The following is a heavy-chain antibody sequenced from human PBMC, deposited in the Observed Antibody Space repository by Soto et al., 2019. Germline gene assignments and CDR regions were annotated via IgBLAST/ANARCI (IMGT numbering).Heavy chain of an antibody. CDR3: ARDPINYYDSSGYYGSFDY. Sequence: GGSLRLSCAASGFTFSSYAMHWVRQAPGKGLEWVAVISYDGSNKYYADSVKGRFTISRDNSKNTLYLQMNSLRAEDTAVYYCARDPINYYDSSGYYGSFDYWGQGTLVTVSS. CDR1: GFTFSSYA. CDR2: ISYDGSNK. J-gene: IGHJ4*02. V-gene: IGHV3-30-3*01. D-gene: IGHD3-22*01.